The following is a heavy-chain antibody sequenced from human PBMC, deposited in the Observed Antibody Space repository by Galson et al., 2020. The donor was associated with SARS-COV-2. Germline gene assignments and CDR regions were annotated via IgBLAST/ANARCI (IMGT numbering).Heavy chain of an antibody. CDR2: ITTDGSSP. D-gene: IGHD2-21*01. V-gene: IGHV3-74*01. CDR3: ARDLWANDVFDM. CDR1: GFSFNTYW. J-gene: IGHJ3*02. Sequence: GESLKISCAASGFSFNTYWMHWVRQAPGKGLVWVSRITTDGSSPGYADSVKGRFTISRDNAKNTLYLQMNSLRAEDTAVYYCARDLWANDVFDMWGQGTIVTVSS.